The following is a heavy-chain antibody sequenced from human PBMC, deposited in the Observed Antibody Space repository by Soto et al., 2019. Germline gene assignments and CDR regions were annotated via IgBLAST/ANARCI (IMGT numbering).Heavy chain of an antibody. D-gene: IGHD5-12*01. V-gene: IGHV1-18*04. J-gene: IGHJ6*02. CDR3: ARADYSGYDIPVGMDV. Sequence: ASVKVSCKASGYTFTSYCISWVRQAPGQGLEWMGWISAYNGNTNYAQKLQGRVTMTTDTSTSTAYMELRSLRSDDTAVYYCARADYSGYDIPVGMDVWGQGTTVTVSS. CDR2: ISAYNGNT. CDR1: GYTFTSYC.